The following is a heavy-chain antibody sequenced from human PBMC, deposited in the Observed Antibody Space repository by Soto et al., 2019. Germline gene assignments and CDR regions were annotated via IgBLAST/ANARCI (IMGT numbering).Heavy chain of an antibody. CDR2: ISDSGDRT. Sequence: EVQLMESEGGLVQPGGSLRLSCASSGFTLSMSAVNWVRQAPGKGLEWVSYISDSGDRTYYADSVKGRFTISRDRSKNTVFLQMDSLRAEDTAVYYCAKDRGIIVKAGDAFDVWGQGTKVTVSS. CDR3: AKDRGIIVKAGDAFDV. CDR1: GFTLSMSA. J-gene: IGHJ3*01. V-gene: IGHV3-23*01. D-gene: IGHD3-16*02.